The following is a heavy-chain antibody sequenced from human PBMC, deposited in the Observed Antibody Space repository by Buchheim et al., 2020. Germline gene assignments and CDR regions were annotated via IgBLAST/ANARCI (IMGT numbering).Heavy chain of an antibody. J-gene: IGHJ4*02. CDR1: GGSITTNNW. D-gene: IGHD6-6*01. CDR3: ARLMAHSSLSRRYFDF. CDR2: IYHSGTT. Sequence: QVQLQESGPGLVKPSGTLSLTCGVSGGSITTNNWWTWVRQPPGKGLEWIGEIYHSGTTYYNPSLKSRVSISVDTSKNPFSLNLNSVTAADTAVYFCARLMAHSSLSRRYFDFWGQGTL. V-gene: IGHV4-4*02.